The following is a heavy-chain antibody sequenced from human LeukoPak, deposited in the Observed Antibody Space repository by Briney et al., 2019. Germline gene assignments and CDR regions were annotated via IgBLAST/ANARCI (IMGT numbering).Heavy chain of an antibody. CDR1: GYTFTGYY. CDR2: INPNSGGT. CDR3: ARVTYYYDSSLGY. Sequence: ASVKVSCKASGYTFTGYYMHWVRQAPGQGLEWMGWINPNSGGTNYAQKFQGRVTMTRDTSISTAYMELSRLRSDDTAVYYCARVTYYYDSSLGYWGQGTLVTVSS. D-gene: IGHD3-22*01. J-gene: IGHJ4*02. V-gene: IGHV1-2*02.